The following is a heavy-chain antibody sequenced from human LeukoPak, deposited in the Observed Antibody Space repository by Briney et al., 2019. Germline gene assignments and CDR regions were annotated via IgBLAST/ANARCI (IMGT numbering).Heavy chain of an antibody. CDR1: GVSFSGYY. V-gene: IGHV4-59*01. D-gene: IGHD3-16*01. CDR2: IYYSGST. CDR3: ARVGAYYYYGMDV. Sequence: SETLSLTCAVYGVSFSGYYWSWIRQPPGKGLEWIGYIYYSGSTNYNPSLKSRVTISVDTSKNQFSLKLSSVTAADTAVYYCARVGAYYYYGMDVWGQGTTVTVSS. J-gene: IGHJ6*02.